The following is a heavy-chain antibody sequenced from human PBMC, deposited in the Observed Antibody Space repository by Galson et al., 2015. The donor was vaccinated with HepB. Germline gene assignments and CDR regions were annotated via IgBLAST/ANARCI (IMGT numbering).Heavy chain of an antibody. J-gene: IGHJ6*02. D-gene: IGHD6-6*01. CDR2: VIPMFDTT. V-gene: IGHV1-69*13. CDR3: VKDGYKVGNTGSSDAPGGDYSYFGLDV. Sequence: SVKVSCKASGATFGSYAFSWVRRAPGQGLEWMGGVIPMFDTTHYAQKFQDRVTISADESTSSAYLELRGLRSEDTAVYYCVKDGYKVGNTGSSDAPGGDYSYFGLDVWGHGTTVIVSS. CDR1: GATFGSYA.